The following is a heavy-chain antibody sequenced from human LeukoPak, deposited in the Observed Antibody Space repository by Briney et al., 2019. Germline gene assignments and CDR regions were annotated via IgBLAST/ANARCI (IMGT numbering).Heavy chain of an antibody. V-gene: IGHV4-39*02. CDR2: IYYSGST. CDR1: GGSISSSSYY. J-gene: IGHJ6*03. CDR3: ARDRSRGTAMSYYYYYYMDV. Sequence: SETLSLTCTVSGGSISSSSYYWGWIRQPPGKGLEWIGSIYYSGSTYYNPSLKSRVTISVDTSKNQFSLKLSSVTAADTAVYYCARDRSRGTAMSYYYYYYMDVWGKGTTVTVSS. D-gene: IGHD5-18*01.